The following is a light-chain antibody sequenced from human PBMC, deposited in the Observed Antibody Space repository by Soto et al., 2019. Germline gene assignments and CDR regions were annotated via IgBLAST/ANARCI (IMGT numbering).Light chain of an antibody. CDR2: DVS. Sequence: QSALTQPASVSGSPGQSITISCTGTSSDVGNYNYVSWYQHQPGRAPKLMIYDVSHRTSGVSTRFSGSKSGNTASLKSSGLQAEDEADYYCSSYTSSSTVLFGGGTKLTVL. CDR1: SSDVGNYNY. V-gene: IGLV2-14*03. CDR3: SSYTSSSTVL. J-gene: IGLJ2*01.